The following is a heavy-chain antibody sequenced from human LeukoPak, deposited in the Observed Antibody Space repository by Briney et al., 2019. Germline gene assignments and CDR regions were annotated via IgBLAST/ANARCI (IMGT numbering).Heavy chain of an antibody. CDR1: GGSISSYY. CDR2: IYTSGST. D-gene: IGHD3-22*01. V-gene: IGHV4-4*07. CDR3: ARSDIAYYYDSSGYAFDI. Sequence: SETLSLTCTVSGGSISSYYWSWIRQPAGKGLEWIGRIYTSGSTNYNASLKRRVTMSVDTSKNQLSLKLSSVTAADTAVYYCARSDIAYYYDSSGYAFDIWGQGTMVTVSS. J-gene: IGHJ3*02.